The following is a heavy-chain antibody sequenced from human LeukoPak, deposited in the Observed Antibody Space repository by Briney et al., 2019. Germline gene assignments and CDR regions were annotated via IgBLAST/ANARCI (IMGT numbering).Heavy chain of an antibody. Sequence: GGSLRLSCAASGFTFSSYRMSWVRQAPGKGLEWVANIKQDGSEKYYVDSVKGRFTISRDNAKNSLYLQMNSLRAEDTAVYYCARERSSPGGFDYWGQGTLVTVSS. V-gene: IGHV3-7*03. CDR2: IKQDGSEK. CDR1: GFTFSSYR. J-gene: IGHJ4*02. D-gene: IGHD2-2*01. CDR3: ARERSSPGGFDY.